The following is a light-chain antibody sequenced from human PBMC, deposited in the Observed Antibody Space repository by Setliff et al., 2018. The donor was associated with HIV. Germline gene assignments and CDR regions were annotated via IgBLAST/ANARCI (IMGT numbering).Light chain of an antibody. Sequence: QSALAQPASGSGSPGQSITISCTGTSSDVGGYNYVSWYQQHPGKAPKLMIFDVSRRPSGVSNRFSGSKSGNTASLTISGLQAEDEADYYCTSYTSSFTYVFGSGTKVTVL. CDR1: SSDVGGYNY. CDR3: TSYTSSFTYV. CDR2: DVS. V-gene: IGLV2-14*01. J-gene: IGLJ1*01.